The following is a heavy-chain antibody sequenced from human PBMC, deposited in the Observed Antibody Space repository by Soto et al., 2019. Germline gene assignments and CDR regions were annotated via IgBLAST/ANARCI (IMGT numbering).Heavy chain of an antibody. CDR3: ARDQGAFDY. D-gene: IGHD3-16*01. CDR2: ISYDGSNK. CDR1: GFTFSSYA. V-gene: IGHV3-30-3*01. J-gene: IGHJ4*02. Sequence: QVQLVESRGGVVQPGRSLRLSCAASGFTFSSYAMHWVRQAPGKGLEWVAVISYDGSNKYYADSVKGRFTISRDNSKNTLYLQMNSMRAEDTAVYYCARDQGAFDYWGQGTLVTVSS.